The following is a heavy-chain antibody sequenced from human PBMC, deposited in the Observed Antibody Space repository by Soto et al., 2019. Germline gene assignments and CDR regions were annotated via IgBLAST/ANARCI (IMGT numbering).Heavy chain of an antibody. CDR3: AKDHSPGIIAVAGTVFDY. J-gene: IGHJ4*02. Sequence: GGSLRLSCAASGFTFSSYGMHWVRQAPGKGLEWVAVISYDGSNKYYADSVKGRFTISRDNSKNTLYLQMNSLRAEDTAVYYCAKDHSPGIIAVAGTVFDYWGQGTLVTAPQ. D-gene: IGHD6-19*01. CDR2: ISYDGSNK. V-gene: IGHV3-30*18. CDR1: GFTFSSYG.